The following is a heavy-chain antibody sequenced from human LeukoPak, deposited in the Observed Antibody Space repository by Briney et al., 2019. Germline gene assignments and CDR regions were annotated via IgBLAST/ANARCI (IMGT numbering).Heavy chain of an antibody. J-gene: IGHJ5*02. CDR2: IYYSGST. Sequence: SETLSLTCTVSGGSISSYYWSWIRQPPGKGLEWIGYIYYSGSTNYNPSLKSRVTILVDTSKNQFSLKLSSVTAADTAVYYCARLTYYYDSSGPLDPWGQGTLVTVSS. D-gene: IGHD3-22*01. CDR3: ARLTYYYDSSGPLDP. V-gene: IGHV4-59*01. CDR1: GGSISSYY.